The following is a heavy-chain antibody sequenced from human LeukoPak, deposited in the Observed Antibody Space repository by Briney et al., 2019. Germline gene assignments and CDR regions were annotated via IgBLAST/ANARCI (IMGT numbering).Heavy chain of an antibody. CDR1: GYTLTSYG. CDR3: AREVSTLFDY. V-gene: IGHV1-18*01. CDR2: ISAYTGNT. Sequence: ASVKVSCKASGYTLTSYGISWVRQAPGEGLEWMGWISAYTGNTNYAQKLQGRVTMTTDTSTSTAYMELRSLRSDDTAVYYCAREVSTLFDYWGQGILVTVSS. J-gene: IGHJ4*02. D-gene: IGHD5/OR15-5a*01.